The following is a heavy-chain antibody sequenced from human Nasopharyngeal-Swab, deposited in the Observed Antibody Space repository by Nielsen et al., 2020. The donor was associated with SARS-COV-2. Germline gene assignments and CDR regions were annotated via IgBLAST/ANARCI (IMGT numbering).Heavy chain of an antibody. V-gene: IGHV3-48*03. CDR3: ASLYYDILTGYPGDYFDY. Sequence: GESLKISCAASGFTFSSYEMNWVRQAPGKGLEWVSYISSSGSTIYYADSVKGRFTISRDNAKSSLYLQMNSLRAEDTAVYYCASLYYDILTGYPGDYFDYWGQGTLVTVSS. CDR2: ISSSGSTI. CDR1: GFTFSSYE. J-gene: IGHJ4*02. D-gene: IGHD3-9*01.